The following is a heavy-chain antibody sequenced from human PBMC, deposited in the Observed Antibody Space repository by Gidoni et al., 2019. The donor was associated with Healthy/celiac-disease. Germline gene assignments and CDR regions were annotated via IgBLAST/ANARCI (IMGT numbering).Heavy chain of an antibody. V-gene: IGHV4-39*01. Sequence: QLQLQESGPGLVKPSETLSLTCTVSGGSISSSSYYWGWIRQPPGKGLEWIGSIYYSGSTYYNPSLKSRVTISVDTSKNQFSLKLSSVTAADTAVYYCARYALAATGNYFDYWGQGTLVTVSS. D-gene: IGHD2-15*01. J-gene: IGHJ4*02. CDR2: IYYSGST. CDR3: ARYALAATGNYFDY. CDR1: GGSISSSSYY.